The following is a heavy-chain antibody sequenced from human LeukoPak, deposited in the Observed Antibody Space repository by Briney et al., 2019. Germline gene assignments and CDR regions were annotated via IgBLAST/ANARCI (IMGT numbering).Heavy chain of an antibody. J-gene: IGHJ3*02. CDR1: GFTFGDYG. CDR3: ARLPTVAHYDSSGYYWWSVAFDI. V-gene: IGHV3-20*04. CDR2: INWNGGST. Sequence: RSGGSLRLSCAASGFTFGDYGMTWVRQAPGKGLEWVSGINWNGGSTGYADSVKGRFTISRDNAKNSLYLQMNSLRAEDTALYYCARLPTVAHYDSSGYYWWSVAFDIWGQGTMVTVSS. D-gene: IGHD3-22*01.